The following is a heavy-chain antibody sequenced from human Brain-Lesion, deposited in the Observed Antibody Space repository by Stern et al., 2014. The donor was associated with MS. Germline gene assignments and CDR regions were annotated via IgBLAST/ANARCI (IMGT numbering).Heavy chain of an antibody. CDR3: ARGHWELLGNNYFDS. V-gene: IGHV4-61*02. CDR1: GASISSGTSY. Sequence: QVQLQESGPGLVKPSQTLSLTCTVSGASISSGTSYWSWIRQPPGGGLEWIGRLHSSGAPYYNPSLHRRVTISGDTSKTQFSLTLNSVTAADTAVYYCARGHWELLGNNYFDSWGQGTLVTVSS. D-gene: IGHD1-26*01. CDR2: LHSSGAP. J-gene: IGHJ4*02.